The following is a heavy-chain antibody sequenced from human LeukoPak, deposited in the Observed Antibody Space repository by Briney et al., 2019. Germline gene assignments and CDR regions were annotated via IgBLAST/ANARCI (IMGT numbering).Heavy chain of an antibody. V-gene: IGHV3-33*01. CDR3: ARLATTGHVDY. D-gene: IGHD5-12*01. Sequence: GRSLRLSCAASGFTFSSYGMHWVRQAPGKGLEWVAVIWYDGSNKYYADSVKGRFTISRDNSKNTLYLQMNSLRAEDTAVYYCARLATTGHVDYWGQGTLVTVSS. J-gene: IGHJ4*02. CDR1: GFTFSSYG. CDR2: IWYDGSNK.